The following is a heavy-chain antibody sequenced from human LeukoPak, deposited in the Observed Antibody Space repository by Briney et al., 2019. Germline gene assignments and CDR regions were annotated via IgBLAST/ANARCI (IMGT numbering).Heavy chain of an antibody. D-gene: IGHD4-17*01. J-gene: IGHJ3*02. CDR2: ISGSGGST. CDR1: GFTFSSYG. V-gene: IGHV3-23*01. Sequence: PGGSLRLSCAASGFTFSSYGMSWGRQAPGKGLEWVSAISGSGGSTYYADSVKGRFTISRDNSKNTLYLQMNSLRAEDTAVYYCAKGDDYGDYFAFDIWGQGTMVTVPS. CDR3: AKGDDYGDYFAFDI.